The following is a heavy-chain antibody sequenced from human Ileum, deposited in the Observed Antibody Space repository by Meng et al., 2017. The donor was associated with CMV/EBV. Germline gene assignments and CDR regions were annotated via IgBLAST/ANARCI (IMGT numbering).Heavy chain of an antibody. V-gene: IGHV4-39*07. CDR2: IYYSGST. D-gene: IGHD6-6*01. CDR1: GGSISSSSYY. Sequence: GSLRLSCTVSGGSISSSSYYWGWIRQPPGKGLEWIGSIYYSGSTYYNPSLKSRVTISVDTSKNQFSLKLSSVTAADTAVYYCARGTRGRIAARPHYYYGMDVWGQGTTVTVSS. CDR3: ARGTRGRIAARPHYYYGMDV. J-gene: IGHJ6*02.